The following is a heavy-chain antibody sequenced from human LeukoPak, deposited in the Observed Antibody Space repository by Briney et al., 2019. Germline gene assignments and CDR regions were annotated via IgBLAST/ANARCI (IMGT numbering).Heavy chain of an antibody. V-gene: IGHV3-21*06. CDR1: GFTFSSYS. CDR2: ISSSGNYI. CDR3: ARGGNFYYYYMDV. J-gene: IGHJ6*03. Sequence: GGSLRLSCAASGFTFSSYSMNWVRQAPGKGLEWVSSISSSGNYIYYADSVKGRFTISRDDAKNSLDLQMNSLRAEDTAVYYCARGGNFYYYYMDVWGKGTTVTVSS. D-gene: IGHD3-10*01.